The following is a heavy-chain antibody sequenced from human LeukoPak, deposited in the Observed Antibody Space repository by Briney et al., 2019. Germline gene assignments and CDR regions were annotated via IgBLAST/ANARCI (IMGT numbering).Heavy chain of an antibody. J-gene: IGHJ5*02. CDR3: VRVRYCSSTNCHGGWFDP. D-gene: IGHD2-2*01. CDR2: ISSRSITI. Sequence: KPGGSLRLSCAASGFTFSDYSMNWVRQAPGKGLEWVSYISSRSITIYYADSVKGQFTISRDNAKNSLYLQMNSLGAEDTAVYYCVRVRYCSSTNCHGGWFDPWGQGTLVTVSS. CDR1: GFTFSDYS. V-gene: IGHV3-48*04.